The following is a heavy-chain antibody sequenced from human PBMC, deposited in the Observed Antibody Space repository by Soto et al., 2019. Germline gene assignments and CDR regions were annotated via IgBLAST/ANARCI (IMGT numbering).Heavy chain of an antibody. V-gene: IGHV1-2*04. Sequence: ASVKVSCKASGYTFTGYYMHWVRQAPGQGLEWMGWINPNSGGTNYAQKFQGWVTMTRDTSISTAYMELSRLRSDDTAVYYCARAVDVDTAMADYYYYGMDVWGQGTTVTVSS. CDR1: GYTFTGYY. J-gene: IGHJ6*02. D-gene: IGHD5-18*01. CDR2: INPNSGGT. CDR3: ARAVDVDTAMADYYYYGMDV.